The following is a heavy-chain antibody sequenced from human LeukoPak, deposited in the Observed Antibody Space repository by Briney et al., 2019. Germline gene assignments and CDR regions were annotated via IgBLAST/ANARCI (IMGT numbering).Heavy chain of an antibody. J-gene: IGHJ3*02. CDR1: GYTLTSYG. V-gene: IGHV1-18*01. CDR3: ARPVVGSGYDAFDI. CDR2: ISAYNGNT. Sequence: ASVKVSCKASGYTLTSYGISWVRQAPGQGLEWMGWISAYNGNTNYAQNLRGRVTLTTDTSTTTAYMEMRSLTSDDSAVYYCARPVVGSGYDAFDIWGQGTMVTVSS. D-gene: IGHD6-19*01.